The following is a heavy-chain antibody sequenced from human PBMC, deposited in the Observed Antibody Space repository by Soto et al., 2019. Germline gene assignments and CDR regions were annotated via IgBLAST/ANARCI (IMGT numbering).Heavy chain of an antibody. J-gene: IGHJ4*02. CDR3: VGTGTTDDY. Sequence: QVLLQEXGPGLXKPSQTLSLTCTVSGAXVTSGDXXWSCIRQPPGKGLEWIGYIYNNGGSYYNPSLKGRLTISIDTSKNHFSLKLKSVTAAXTAIYYCVGTGTTDDYWGRGTLVTVSS. V-gene: IGHV4-30-4*01. D-gene: IGHD4-17*01. CDR1: GAXVTSGDXX. CDR2: IYNNGGS.